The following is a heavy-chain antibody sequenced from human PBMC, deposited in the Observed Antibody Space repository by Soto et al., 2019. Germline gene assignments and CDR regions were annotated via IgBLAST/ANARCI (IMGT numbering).Heavy chain of an antibody. CDR2: IYYSGST. CDR1: GGSISSYY. CDR3: ARGVAYYYYMDV. V-gene: IGHV4-59*01. Sequence: SETLSLTCTVSGGSISSYYWSWIRQPPGKGLEWIGYIYYSGSTNYNPSLKSRVTISVDTSKNQFSLKLSSVTAADTAVYYCARGVAYYYYMDVWGKGTTVTVSS. J-gene: IGHJ6*03.